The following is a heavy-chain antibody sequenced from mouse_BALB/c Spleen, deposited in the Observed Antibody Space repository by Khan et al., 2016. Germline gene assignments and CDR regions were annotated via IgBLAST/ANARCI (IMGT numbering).Heavy chain of an antibody. J-gene: IGHJ2*01. V-gene: IGHV4-1*02. CDR2: INPDSSTI. CDR1: GFDFSRYW. CDR3: ARGEYGYDYIDY. Sequence: EVKLLESGGGLVQPGGSLKLSCAASGFDFSRYWMSWVRQAPGKGLEWIGEINPDSSTINYTPSLKDKFIISRDNAKNTLYLQMSKVRSEDKDVYYSARGEYGYDYIDYWGQGTTGTVSS. D-gene: IGHD2-2*01.